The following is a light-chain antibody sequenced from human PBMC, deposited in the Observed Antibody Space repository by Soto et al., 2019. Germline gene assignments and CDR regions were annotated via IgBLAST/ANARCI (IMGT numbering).Light chain of an antibody. V-gene: IGKV1-5*01. CDR1: QRMSCW. CDR2: DVS. Sequence: IQRTKYNYTLSASVGDTVTITCRASQRMSCWLAWHQQEPGKAPKLLIYDVSALKRGVPPRFSGSGSGTEFTLTVYRMKPDVFASYLCQSQHSCWQTF. CDR3: QSQHSCWQT. J-gene: IGKJ1*01.